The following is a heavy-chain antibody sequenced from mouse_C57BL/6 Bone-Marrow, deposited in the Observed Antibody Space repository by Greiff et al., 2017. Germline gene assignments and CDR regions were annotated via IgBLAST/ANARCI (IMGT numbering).Heavy chain of an antibody. CDR3: AGGYVRNYAMDY. CDR1: GYTFTSYG. V-gene: IGHV1-81*01. J-gene: IGHJ4*01. D-gene: IGHD3-1*01. Sequence: QVQLQQSGAELARPGASVKLSCKASGYTFTSYGISWVKQRTGQGLEWIGEIYPRSGNTYYNEKFKGKATLTADKSSSTAYMELRSLTSEDSAGDFCAGGYVRNYAMDYWGQGTSVTVSS. CDR2: IYPRSGNT.